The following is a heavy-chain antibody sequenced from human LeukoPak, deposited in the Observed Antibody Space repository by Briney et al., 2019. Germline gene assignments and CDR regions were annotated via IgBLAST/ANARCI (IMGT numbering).Heavy chain of an antibody. V-gene: IGHV1-18*01. Sequence: GASVKLSCKASGYTFSSYGTSWVRQAPGQGLEWMGWISAYNGNTNYAQKLQGRVTMTTDTSTSTAYMELRSLRSDDTAVYYCARDRSITTVTTRSDSWGQGTLVTVSS. D-gene: IGHD4-17*01. CDR1: GYTFSSYG. CDR2: ISAYNGNT. CDR3: ARDRSITTVTTRSDS. J-gene: IGHJ4*02.